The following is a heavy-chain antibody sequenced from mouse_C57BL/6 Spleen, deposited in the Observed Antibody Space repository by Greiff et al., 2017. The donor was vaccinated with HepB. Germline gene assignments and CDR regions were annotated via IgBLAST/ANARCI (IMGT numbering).Heavy chain of an antibody. Sequence: QVQLQQPGAELVMPGASVKLSCKASGYTFTSYWMHWVKQRPGQGLEWIGEIDPSDSYTNYNQKFKGKSTLTVDKSSSTAYMQLSSLTSEDSAVYYCARSGYYGSSLYYFDYWGQCTTLTVSS. J-gene: IGHJ2*01. CDR1: GYTFTSYW. V-gene: IGHV1-69*01. CDR3: ARSGYYGSSLYYFDY. CDR2: IDPSDSYT. D-gene: IGHD1-1*01.